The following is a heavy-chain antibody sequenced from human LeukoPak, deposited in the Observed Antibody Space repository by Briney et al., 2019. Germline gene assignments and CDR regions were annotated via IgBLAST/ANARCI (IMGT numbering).Heavy chain of an antibody. J-gene: IGHJ6*03. Sequence: PSETLSLTCSVSGGSISTSNYYWGWIRQPPGKELEWIGSMYYSGSTYYNPSLKSRVTISVDTSKNQFSLKLSSVTAADTAVYYCARNAYYCMDVWGKGTTVTVSS. CDR1: GGSISTSNYY. V-gene: IGHV4-39*07. CDR2: MYYSGST. CDR3: ARNAYYCMDV.